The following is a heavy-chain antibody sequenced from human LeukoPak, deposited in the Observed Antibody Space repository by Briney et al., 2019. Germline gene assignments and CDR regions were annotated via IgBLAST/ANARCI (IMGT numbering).Heavy chain of an antibody. V-gene: IGHV3-74*01. CDR2: INSDGSST. D-gene: IGHD5-18*01. CDR1: GFTFSSYW. Sequence: GGSLRLSCAASGFTFSSYWMHWVRQAPGKGLVWVSRINSDGSSTIHADSVKGRFTISRDNSKNTLYLQMSSLRAEDTAVYYCVLSTTMVTYFDYWGQGTLVTVSS. J-gene: IGHJ4*02. CDR3: VLSTTMVTYFDY.